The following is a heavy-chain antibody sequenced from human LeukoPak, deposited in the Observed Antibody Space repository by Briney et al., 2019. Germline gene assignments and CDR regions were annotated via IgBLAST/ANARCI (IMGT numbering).Heavy chain of an antibody. Sequence: GGTLRLSCAASGFTFSSYGMSWVRQAPGKGLEWVSAISSGGNTYYADSVKGRFTISRANSKNSLYLQMNSLRAEDTAVYYCAKERGGEFDYWGQGTLVTVSS. CDR1: GFTFSSYG. CDR2: ISSGGNT. V-gene: IGHV3-23*01. J-gene: IGHJ4*02. CDR3: AKERGGEFDY. D-gene: IGHD2-21*01.